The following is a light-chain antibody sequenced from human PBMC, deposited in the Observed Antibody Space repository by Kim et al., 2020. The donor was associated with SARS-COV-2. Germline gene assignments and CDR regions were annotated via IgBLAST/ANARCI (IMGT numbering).Light chain of an antibody. CDR1: NIEGRN. CDR2: DDS. V-gene: IGLV3-21*03. CDR3: QVWDSTSDHVV. J-gene: IGLJ2*01. Sequence: SSELTQPPSVSVAPGKTARITCGGNNIEGRNVHWYQQKPGQAPVLVVYDDSDRPSGIPERFSGSNSGNTATLTISRVEAGDEADYYCQVWDSTSDHVVFGGGTQLTVL.